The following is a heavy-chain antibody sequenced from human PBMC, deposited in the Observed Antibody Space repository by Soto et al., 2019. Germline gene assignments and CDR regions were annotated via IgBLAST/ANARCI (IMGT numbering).Heavy chain of an antibody. D-gene: IGHD6-19*01. J-gene: IGHJ4*02. V-gene: IGHV3-23*01. CDR2: ISGSGGST. CDR3: ANYSSGWPL. CDR1: GFTLSSYA. Sequence: LRLSCAASGFTLSSYAMSWVRQAPGKGLEWVSAISGSGGSTYYADSVKGRFTISRDNSKNTLYLQMNSLRAEGTAVYYCANYSSGWPLWGQGTLVTVSS.